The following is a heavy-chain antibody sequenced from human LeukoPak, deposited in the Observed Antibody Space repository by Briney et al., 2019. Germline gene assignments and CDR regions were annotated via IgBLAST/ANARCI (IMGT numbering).Heavy chain of an antibody. D-gene: IGHD4-17*01. CDR3: ARVTPDYGDHFTDY. CDR1: GFTFSSYS. CDR2: ISSSSSYI. V-gene: IGHV3-21*01. J-gene: IGHJ4*02. Sequence: GGSLRLSCAASGFTFSSYSMNWVRQAPGKGLEWVSSISSSSSYIYYADSVKGRFTISRDNAKNSLYLQMNSLRAEDTAVYYCARVTPDYGDHFTDYWGQGTLVTVSS.